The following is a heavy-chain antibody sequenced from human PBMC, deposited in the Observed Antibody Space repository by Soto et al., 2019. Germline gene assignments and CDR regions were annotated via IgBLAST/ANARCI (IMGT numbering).Heavy chain of an antibody. Sequence: QVQLVESGGGLVKPGGSQRLSCAASGFTFSDYYMSWIRQAPGKGLEWVSYISSSGSTIYYADSVKGRFTISRDNAKNQLYQQMNSLRVEDTAVYYCAALGLVTTRSVDPWGQGTLVTVSS. V-gene: IGHV3-11*01. CDR1: GFTFSDYY. J-gene: IGHJ5*02. D-gene: IGHD2-21*02. CDR2: ISSSGSTI. CDR3: AALGLVTTRSVDP.